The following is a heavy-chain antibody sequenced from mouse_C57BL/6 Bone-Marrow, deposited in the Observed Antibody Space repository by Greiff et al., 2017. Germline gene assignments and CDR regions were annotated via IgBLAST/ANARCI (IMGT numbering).Heavy chain of an antibody. V-gene: IGHV5-16*01. CDR1: GFTFSDYY. CDR2: INYDGSST. CDR3: ARDQGDYYGSSYQSAMDY. Sequence: DVKLVASEGGLVQPGSSMKLSCTASGFTFSDYYMAWVRQVPEKGLEWVANINYDGSSTYYLDSLKSRFIISRDNAKNILYLQMSSLKSEDTATYYCARDQGDYYGSSYQSAMDYWGQGTTVTVSS. D-gene: IGHD1-1*01. J-gene: IGHJ4*01.